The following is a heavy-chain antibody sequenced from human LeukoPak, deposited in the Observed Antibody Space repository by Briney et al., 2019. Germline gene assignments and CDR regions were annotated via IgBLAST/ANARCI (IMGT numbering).Heavy chain of an antibody. CDR3: ARDYDSNDAFDI. J-gene: IGHJ3*02. CDR1: GGSISSYY. CDR2: IYASGST. Sequence: SETLSLTCTVSGGSISSYYWSWIRQPAGKGLEWIGRIYASGSTNYNPSLKSRVTMSVDTSKNQFSLKLSSVTAADTAVYYCARDYDSNDAFDIWGRGTMVTVSS. D-gene: IGHD3-22*01. V-gene: IGHV4-4*07.